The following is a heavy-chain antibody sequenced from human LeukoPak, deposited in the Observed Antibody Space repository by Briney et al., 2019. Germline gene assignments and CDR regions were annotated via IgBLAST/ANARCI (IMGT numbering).Heavy chain of an antibody. CDR1: GFTFSSYA. V-gene: IGHV3-23*01. CDR3: AKSDCSSTSCSYYYYYGMDA. CDR2: ISGSGGST. D-gene: IGHD2-2*01. J-gene: IGHJ6*04. Sequence: AGGSLRLSCAAPGFTFSSYAMSWVRQAPGKGLEWVSAISGSGGSTYYADSVKGRFTISRDNSKNTLYLQMNSLRAEDTAVYYCAKSDCSSTSCSYYYYYGMDAWGKGTTVTVSS.